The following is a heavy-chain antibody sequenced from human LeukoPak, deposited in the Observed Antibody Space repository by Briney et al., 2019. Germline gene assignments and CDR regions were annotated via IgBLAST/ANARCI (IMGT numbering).Heavy chain of an antibody. V-gene: IGHV1-2*02. CDR2: INPNSGGT. D-gene: IGHD2-2*01. J-gene: IGHJ6*02. CDR1: GYTLAELS. CDR3: ARGHRPAVRGRVPAATTPNYYYYGMDV. Sequence: ASVKVSCKVSGYTLAELSMHWVRQAPGQGLEWMGWINPNSGGTNYAQKFQGRVTMTRDTSISTAYMELSRLRSDDTAVYYCARGHRPAVRGRVPAATTPNYYYYGMDVWGQGTTVTVSS.